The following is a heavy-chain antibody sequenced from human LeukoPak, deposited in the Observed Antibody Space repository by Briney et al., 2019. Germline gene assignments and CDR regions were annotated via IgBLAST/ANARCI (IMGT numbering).Heavy chain of an antibody. CDR2: ISAHNGNT. CDR1: GYTFTSYG. J-gene: IGHJ4*02. V-gene: IGHV1-18*01. D-gene: IGHD3-10*01. Sequence: ASVKVSCKASGYTFTSYGISWVRQAPGQGLEWMGWISAHNGNTNYAQKLQGRVTMTTDTSTSTAYMELRSLRSDDTAVYYCARAGDPSSPRVTMVRGVSFDYWGQGTLVTVSS. CDR3: ARAGDPSSPRVTMVRGVSFDY.